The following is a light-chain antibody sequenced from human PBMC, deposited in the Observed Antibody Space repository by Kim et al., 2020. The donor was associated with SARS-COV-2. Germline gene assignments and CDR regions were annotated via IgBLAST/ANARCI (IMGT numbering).Light chain of an antibody. V-gene: IGLV3-19*01. CDR1: SLRSYY. Sequence: SSELTQDPAVSVALGQTVRITCQGDSLRSYYASWYQQKPGQAPVLVIYGKNNRPSGIPDRFSGSISGNTASLTITGAQAEAEADYYCNSRDSSGNHWVFG. J-gene: IGLJ3*02. CDR2: GKN. CDR3: NSRDSSGNHWV.